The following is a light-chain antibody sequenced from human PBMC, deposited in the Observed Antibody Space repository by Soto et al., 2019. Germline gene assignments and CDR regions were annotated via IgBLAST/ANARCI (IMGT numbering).Light chain of an antibody. V-gene: IGLV2-11*01. J-gene: IGLJ1*01. Sequence: QSALTQPRSVSGSPGQSVTISCTGTSTDVGTYVSWYQHHPGKAPKLLIYDVIKRPSGVPDRFSGSTSGNTASLTISGLQAEDEADYYCCSYAGRYVFGTGTKVTVL. CDR1: STDVGTY. CDR3: CSYAGRYV. CDR2: DVI.